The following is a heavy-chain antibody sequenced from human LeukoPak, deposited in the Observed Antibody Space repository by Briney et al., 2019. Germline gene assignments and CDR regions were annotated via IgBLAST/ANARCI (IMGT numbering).Heavy chain of an antibody. CDR2: MNPNSGNT. Sequence: ASVKVSCKASGYTFTSYDINWVRQATGQGLEWMGWMNPNSGNTGYAQKFQGRVTMTRNTSISTAYMELSSLRPEDTALYYCAGAPNIDFYDYWGQGALVTVSS. CDR1: GYTFTSYD. J-gene: IGHJ4*02. CDR3: AGAPNIDFYDY. D-gene: IGHD2/OR15-2a*01. V-gene: IGHV1-8*01.